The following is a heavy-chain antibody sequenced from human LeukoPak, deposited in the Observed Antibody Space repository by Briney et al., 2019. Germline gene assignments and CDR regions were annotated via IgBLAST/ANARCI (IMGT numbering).Heavy chain of an antibody. CDR1: GGSISSGSYY. Sequence: SETLSLTCTVSGGSISSGSYYWSWIRQPAGKGLEWIGRIYTSGSTNYNPSLKSRVTISVDTSKNQFSLKLSSVTAADTAVYYCARSLGSYYDPDYWGQGTLVTVSS. CDR2: IYTSGST. CDR3: ARSLGSYYDPDY. J-gene: IGHJ4*02. D-gene: IGHD1-26*01. V-gene: IGHV4-61*02.